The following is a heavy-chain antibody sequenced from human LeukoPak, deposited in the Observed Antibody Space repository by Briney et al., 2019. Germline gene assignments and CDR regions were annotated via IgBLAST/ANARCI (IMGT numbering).Heavy chain of an antibody. Sequence: SETLSLTCTVSGYSISSGYYWSWIRQPPGKGLEWIGYIYYSGSTNYNPSLKSRVTISVDTSKNQFSLKLSSVTAADTAVYYCARVVRGVTADYWGQGTLVTVSS. CDR3: ARVVRGVTADY. V-gene: IGHV4-38-2*02. J-gene: IGHJ4*02. D-gene: IGHD3-10*01. CDR2: IYYSGST. CDR1: GYSISSGYY.